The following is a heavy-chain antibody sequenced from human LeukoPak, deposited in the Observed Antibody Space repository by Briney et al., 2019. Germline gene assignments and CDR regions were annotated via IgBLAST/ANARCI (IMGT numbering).Heavy chain of an antibody. CDR2: IKGDGSKK. J-gene: IGHJ3*02. Sequence: GGSLRLSCATSGFIFSRDWMTWVRQAPGKGPEWAANIKGDGSKKNLVDSVKGRFTISRDNAKNSLYLEMSSLRAEDTAVYYCARDSNPGDSSGYYDAFDIWGQGTKVTVSS. D-gene: IGHD3-22*01. V-gene: IGHV3-7*03. CDR1: GFIFSRDW. CDR3: ARDSNPGDSSGYYDAFDI.